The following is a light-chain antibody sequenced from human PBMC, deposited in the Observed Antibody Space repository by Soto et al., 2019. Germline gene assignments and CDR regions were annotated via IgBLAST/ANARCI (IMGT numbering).Light chain of an antibody. Sequence: EIVFTQCPGTLSLSTGERATLSCRASQSVSSNLAWYQQKPGQAPRLLIYGASTRATGIPARFSGSGSGTEFTLTISSLQSEDFAVYYCQQYGSSLITFGQGTRLEI. CDR3: QQYGSSLIT. J-gene: IGKJ5*01. CDR2: GAS. V-gene: IGKV3-15*01. CDR1: QSVSSN.